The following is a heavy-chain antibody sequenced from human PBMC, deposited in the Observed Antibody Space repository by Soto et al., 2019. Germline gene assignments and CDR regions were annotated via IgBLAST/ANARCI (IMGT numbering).Heavy chain of an antibody. CDR3: ARRVAAAGTGCFDY. CDR2: INAGNGNT. CDR1: GYTFTSYA. J-gene: IGHJ4*02. D-gene: IGHD6-13*01. V-gene: IGHV1-3*01. Sequence: ASVKVSCKASGYTFTSYAMHWVRQAPGQRLKWMGWINAGNGNTKYSQKFQGRVTITRDTSASTAYMELSSLRSEDTAVYYCARRVAAAGTGCFDYWGQGTLVTVSS.